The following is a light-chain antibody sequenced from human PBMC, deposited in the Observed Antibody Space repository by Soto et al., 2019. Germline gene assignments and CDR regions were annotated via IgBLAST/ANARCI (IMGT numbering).Light chain of an antibody. CDR3: QQYAASPRT. CDR1: QSVSNNY. J-gene: IGKJ1*01. V-gene: IGKV3-20*01. Sequence: EVVLTQSPGTLSLSPRERATLSCRASQSVSNNYLAWYQHKPGQAPRLLIYGASNRAPGIPARFSGSGSGPDFTLTISRLEPEDFAVYSCQQYAASPRTFGQGTLVEVK. CDR2: GAS.